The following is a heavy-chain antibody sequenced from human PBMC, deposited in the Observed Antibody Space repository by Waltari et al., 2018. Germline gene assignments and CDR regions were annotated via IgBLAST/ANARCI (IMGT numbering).Heavy chain of an antibody. CDR3: ARDLLYDQDYVI. V-gene: IGHV3-20*04. J-gene: IGHJ4*02. Sequence: EVYLVESGGGLVQPGGSLNLSCAASGFTFDDYGMSWVRQAPGKGLEWVSGINWNGGSTGYADSVKGRFTISRDNAKNSLYLQMNSLRAEDTALYYCARDLLYDQDYVIWGQGTLVTVSS. CDR1: GFTFDDYG. CDR2: INWNGGST. D-gene: IGHD4-17*01.